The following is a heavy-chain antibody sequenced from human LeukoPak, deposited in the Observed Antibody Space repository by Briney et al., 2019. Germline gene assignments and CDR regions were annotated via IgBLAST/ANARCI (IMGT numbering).Heavy chain of an antibody. CDR3: VRDAPQSQFDY. Sequence: GGSLRLSCAASGFTVGHHYMHWVRQSPGQGLVWVSYVNTDGTTTTYADSVKGRFASSRDNAKNMVYLQMSSLRAEDTAVYYCVRDAPQSQFDYWGRGALVTVSS. V-gene: IGHV3-74*03. J-gene: IGHJ4*02. CDR2: VNTDGTTT. CDR1: GFTVGHHY. D-gene: IGHD4-11*01.